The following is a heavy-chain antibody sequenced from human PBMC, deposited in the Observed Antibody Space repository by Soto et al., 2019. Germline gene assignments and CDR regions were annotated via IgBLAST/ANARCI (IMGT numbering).Heavy chain of an antibody. V-gene: IGHV4-31*03. Sequence: SETLALTCSVSGDSITTGDYYWTWIRQHPEKGLEWIGYTSVRGTNDYNQSIKSRVSMSVDPSKNEFFLKLTSVTAADTAVYFCPREGNYVGGRNMDVWGQGTTVTVTS. J-gene: IGHJ6*02. D-gene: IGHD3-16*01. CDR3: PREGNYVGGRNMDV. CDR1: GDSITTGDYY. CDR2: TSVRGTN.